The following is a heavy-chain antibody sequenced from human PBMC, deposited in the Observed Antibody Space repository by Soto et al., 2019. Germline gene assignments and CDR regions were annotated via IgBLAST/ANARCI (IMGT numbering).Heavy chain of an antibody. V-gene: IGHV4-30-4*08. J-gene: IGHJ6*02. CDR3: ARGHYYYGMDV. CDR2: IYYSGTT. Sequence: PSETLSLTRTVSGISVSTSDYYWGWVRQPPGKGLDWIGYIYYSGTTYYTPSLKSRLTMSMDRANDHFSLNLTSVTAADTAVYFCARGHYYYGMDVWGQGITVTVSS. CDR1: GISVSTSDYY.